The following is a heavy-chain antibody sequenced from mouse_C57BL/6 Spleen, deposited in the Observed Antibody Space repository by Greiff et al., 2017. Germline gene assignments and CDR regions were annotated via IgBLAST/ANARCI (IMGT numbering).Heavy chain of an antibody. CDR2: ISDGGSYT. CDR3: ARAPSYAMDY. J-gene: IGHJ4*01. CDR1: GFTFSSYA. Sequence: EVHLVESGGGLVKPGGSLKLSCAASGFTFSSYAMSWVRQTPEKRLEWVATISDGGSYTYYPDNVKGRVTISRDNAKNNLYLQMSHLKSEDTAMYYCARAPSYAMDYWGQGTSVTVSS. V-gene: IGHV5-4*01.